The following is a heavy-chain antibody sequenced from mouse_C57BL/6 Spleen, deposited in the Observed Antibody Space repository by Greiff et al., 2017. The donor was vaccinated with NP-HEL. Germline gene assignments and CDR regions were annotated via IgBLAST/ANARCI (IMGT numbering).Heavy chain of an antibody. D-gene: IGHD2-3*01. CDR2: ISGGGGNT. CDR3: ARHGYDGYYGY. J-gene: IGHJ2*01. CDR1: GFTFSSYT. Sequence: EVKLMESGGGLVKPGGSLKLSCAASGFTFSSYTMSWVRQTPEKRLEWVATISGGGGNTYYPDSVKGRFTISRDNAKNTLYLQMSSLRSEDTALYYCARHGYDGYYGYWGQGTTLTVSS. V-gene: IGHV5-9*01.